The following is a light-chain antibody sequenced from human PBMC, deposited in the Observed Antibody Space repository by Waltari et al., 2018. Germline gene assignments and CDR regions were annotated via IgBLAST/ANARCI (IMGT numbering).Light chain of an antibody. CDR3: QQYNTYSRT. CDR2: DAS. Sequence: IQLTQSPSSLSASVGDRVTITCRASLGVSTWLAWYQQKPGKAPKLLIYDASSLESGVPLRFSGSGSGTEFTLTISSLQPDDFATYYCQQYNTYSRTFGGGTKVEIK. V-gene: IGKV1-5*01. J-gene: IGKJ4*01. CDR1: LGVSTW.